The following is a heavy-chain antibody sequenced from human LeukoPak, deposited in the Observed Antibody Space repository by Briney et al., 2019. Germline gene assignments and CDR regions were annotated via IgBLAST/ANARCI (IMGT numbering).Heavy chain of an antibody. D-gene: IGHD3-3*01. CDR2: INPNSGGT. CDR3: ARDDFWSSYYGGNWFDP. Sequence: ASVKVSCKASGYTFTGYYMHWVRQAPGQGLEWMGWINPNSGGTNYAQKFQGRVTMTRDTSISTAYMELSRLRSDDTAVYYCARDDFWSSYYGGNWFDPWGQGTLVTVSS. J-gene: IGHJ5*02. V-gene: IGHV1-2*02. CDR1: GYTFTGYY.